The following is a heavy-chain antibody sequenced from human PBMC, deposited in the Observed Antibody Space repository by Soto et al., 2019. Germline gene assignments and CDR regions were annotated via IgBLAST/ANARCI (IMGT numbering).Heavy chain of an antibody. J-gene: IGHJ5*02. Sequence: QVQLQESGPGLVKPSQTLSLTCTVSGASMSSGGYYWTWIRQSPGKGLEWIGYIYYSGSTYYNPSLESRVAXSXXTSRSQFSLTLHSVTAADTAIYYCARDRHNNFFDPWGQGTLVTVSS. CDR3: ARDRHNNFFDP. CDR1: GASMSSGGYY. CDR2: IYYSGST. D-gene: IGHD6-6*01. V-gene: IGHV4-31*03.